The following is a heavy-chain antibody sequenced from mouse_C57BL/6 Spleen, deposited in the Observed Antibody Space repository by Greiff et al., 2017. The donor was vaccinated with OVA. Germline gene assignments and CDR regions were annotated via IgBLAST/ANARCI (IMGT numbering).Heavy chain of an antibody. D-gene: IGHD1-1*01. J-gene: IGHJ2*01. CDR2: IYPGDGDT. Sequence: QVQLQQSGPELVKPGASVKISCKASGYAFSSSWMNWVKQRPGKGLEWIGRIYPGDGDTNYNGKFKGKATLTADKSSSTAYMQLSSLTSEDSAVYFCAGGSSYYFDYWGQGTTLTVSS. V-gene: IGHV1-82*01. CDR1: GYAFSSSW. CDR3: AGGSSYYFDY.